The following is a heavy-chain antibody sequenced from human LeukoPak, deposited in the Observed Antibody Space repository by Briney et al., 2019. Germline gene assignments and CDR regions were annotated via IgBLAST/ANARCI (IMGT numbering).Heavy chain of an antibody. D-gene: IGHD6-19*01. CDR1: GFTFRSYD. CDR3: ARAVASTHWLDP. Sequence: GSLRLSCAASGFTFRSYDMHWVRQVTGKGLEWVSGVDTVGNAYYPTSVKGRFTMSRENAKNSLYLQMNALRVGDTAVYYCARAVASTHWLDPWGKGTLVTVSS. V-gene: IGHV3-13*04. CDR2: VDTVGNA. J-gene: IGHJ5*02.